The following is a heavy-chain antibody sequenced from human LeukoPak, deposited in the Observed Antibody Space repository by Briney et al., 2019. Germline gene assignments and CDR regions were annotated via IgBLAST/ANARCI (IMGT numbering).Heavy chain of an antibody. Sequence: PSETLSLTCTVSGDSISSYYWTWIRQPPGKGLEWIGYIYYSGTTNYNPSLKSRVTISIDTSKNQFSLKLSSVTAADTAVYYCAREGFSAGYYYMDVWGKGTTVTVSS. CDR3: AREGFSAGYYYMDV. J-gene: IGHJ6*03. CDR1: GDSISSYY. CDR2: IYYSGTT. D-gene: IGHD1-26*01. V-gene: IGHV4-59*01.